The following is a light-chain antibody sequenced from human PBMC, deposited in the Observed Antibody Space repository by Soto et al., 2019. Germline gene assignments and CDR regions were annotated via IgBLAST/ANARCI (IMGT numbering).Light chain of an antibody. Sequence: QSVLTQPPSASGTAGQRVTISCSGSRSNIGTNTVHWYQQLPRTAPKLLIHSNNQRPSGVPDRFSGSKSGTSASLAISGLQSEDEAYYYCAVWDDSLNGWVFGGGTKLTVL. CDR1: RSNIGTNT. J-gene: IGLJ3*02. CDR2: SNN. CDR3: AVWDDSLNGWV. V-gene: IGLV1-44*01.